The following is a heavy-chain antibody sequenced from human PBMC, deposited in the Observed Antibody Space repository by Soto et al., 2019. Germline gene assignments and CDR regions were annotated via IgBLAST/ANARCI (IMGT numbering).Heavy chain of an antibody. CDR2: IDPSDAYI. CDR3: ARHRRRSSYDSCCYYCFDY. D-gene: IGHD3-22*01. Sequence: GESLKISREAGENCITSYWISWGRELRGKGLERMGRIDPSDAYINDNPSFQSDISISTDTTSSTSYLQWTSLKASATAMYYCARHRRRSSYDSCCYYCFDYWGRGTPVTVSS. CDR1: ENCITSYW. J-gene: IGHJ4*01. V-gene: IGHV5-10-1*01.